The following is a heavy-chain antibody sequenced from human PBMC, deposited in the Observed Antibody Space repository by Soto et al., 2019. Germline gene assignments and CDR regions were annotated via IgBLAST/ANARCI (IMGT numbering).Heavy chain of an antibody. V-gene: IGHV3-33*01. CDR1: GFTFSSYG. Sequence: GGSLRLSCAASGFTFSSYGMHWVRQAPGKGLEWVAVIWYDGSNKYYADSVKGRFTISRDNSKNTLYLQMNSLRAEDTAVYYCAREKGNIVATIRSFGYWGQGTLVTVSS. CDR2: IWYDGSNK. J-gene: IGHJ4*02. CDR3: AREKGNIVATIRSFGY. D-gene: IGHD5-12*01.